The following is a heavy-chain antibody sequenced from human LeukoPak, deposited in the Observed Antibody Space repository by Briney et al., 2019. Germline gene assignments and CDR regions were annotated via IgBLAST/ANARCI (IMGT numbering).Heavy chain of an antibody. D-gene: IGHD6-6*01. CDR3: ARHEYGSTSAAFDS. Sequence: PSETLSLTCTVHGGSVRGSFWDWIRQTPGKGLEYIGEITHGGSTTYNPSLKSRVTISLDESKSQFPLIMLSVTAADTAMYYCARHEYGSTSAAFDSWGQGTMVVVSS. J-gene: IGHJ3*01. V-gene: IGHV4-34*01. CDR2: ITHGGST. CDR1: GGSVRGSF.